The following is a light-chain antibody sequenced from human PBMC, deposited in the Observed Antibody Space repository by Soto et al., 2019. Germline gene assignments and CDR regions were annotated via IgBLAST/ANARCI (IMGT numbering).Light chain of an antibody. CDR2: DAS. Sequence: EIVLTQSPATLSLSPGERATLSCRASQSVSSYLSWYQQKPGQAPRLLIYDASNRATGIPARFSGSGSGTDFTLTISSLAPEDFAVYYCQPRSNWPPGYTFGQGTKLEIK. CDR1: QSVSSY. V-gene: IGKV3-11*01. J-gene: IGKJ2*01. CDR3: QPRSNWPPGYT.